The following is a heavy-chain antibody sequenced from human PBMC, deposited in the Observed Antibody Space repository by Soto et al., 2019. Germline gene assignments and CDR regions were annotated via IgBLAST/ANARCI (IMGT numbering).Heavy chain of an antibody. D-gene: IGHD3-22*01. V-gene: IGHV1-69*13. Sequence: GASVKVSCKASGGTFSSYAISWVRQAPGQGLEWMGGIIPIFGTANYAQKFQGRVTITADESTSTAYMELSSLRSEDTAVYYCAKDRNYYDSSGYDYWGQGTLVTVS. CDR2: IIPIFGTA. CDR3: AKDRNYYDSSGYDY. J-gene: IGHJ4*02. CDR1: GGTFSSYA.